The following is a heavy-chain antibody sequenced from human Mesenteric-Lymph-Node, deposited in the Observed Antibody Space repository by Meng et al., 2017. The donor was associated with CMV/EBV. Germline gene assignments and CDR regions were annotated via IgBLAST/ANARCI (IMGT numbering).Heavy chain of an antibody. V-gene: IGHV4-34*01. CDR3: ARYAKSANFDH. CDR1: GGSFSGYY. J-gene: IGHJ4*02. Sequence: SETLSLTCAVYGGSFSGYYWSWIRQPPGKGLEWIGEINHSGSTNYNPYLKSRVTISVDTSKNQFSLKLTSVTAADTAVYYCARYAKSANFDHWGQGTLVTVSS. CDR2: INHSGST.